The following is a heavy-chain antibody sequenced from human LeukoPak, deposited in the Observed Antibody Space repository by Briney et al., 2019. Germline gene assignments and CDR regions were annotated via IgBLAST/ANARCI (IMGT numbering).Heavy chain of an antibody. CDR1: GASISSYY. V-gene: IGHV4-59*08. Sequence: SETLSLTCTVSGASISSYYWSWIRQPPGKGLEWIGYIYYSGSTNYNPSLKSRVTISVDTSKNQFSLKLSSVTAADTAVYYCARQVTTVVTPETPVYYFDYWGQGTLVTVSS. CDR2: IYYSGST. D-gene: IGHD4-23*01. J-gene: IGHJ4*02. CDR3: ARQVTTVVTPETPVYYFDY.